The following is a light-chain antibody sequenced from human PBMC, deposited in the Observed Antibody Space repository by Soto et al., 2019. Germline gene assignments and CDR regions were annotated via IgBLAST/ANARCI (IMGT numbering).Light chain of an antibody. J-gene: IGKJ5*01. Sequence: EIVITQSPATLSVSPGERATISCRASQSVSSNLAWYQQKPGQAPRLLIYGASTRATGIPARFSGSGSGTEFTLTISSLKSEDFAVYYCQHYGNSITFGQGTRLEIK. CDR1: QSVSSN. CDR2: GAS. CDR3: QHYGNSIT. V-gene: IGKV3-15*01.